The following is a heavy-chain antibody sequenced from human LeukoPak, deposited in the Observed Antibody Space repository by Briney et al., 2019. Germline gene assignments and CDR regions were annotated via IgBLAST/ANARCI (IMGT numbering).Heavy chain of an antibody. CDR2: ISISGGTI. Sequence: GGSLRLSCAASGFTFSSYEMNWVRQAPGKGLEWVSYISISGGTIYYAGSVKGRFTISRDNARNSLYLQMNSLRAEDTAVYYRARVEKYSSSWIDLWGQGTLVTVSS. CDR1: GFTFSSYE. V-gene: IGHV3-48*03. D-gene: IGHD6-13*01. CDR3: ARVEKYSSSWIDL. J-gene: IGHJ5*02.